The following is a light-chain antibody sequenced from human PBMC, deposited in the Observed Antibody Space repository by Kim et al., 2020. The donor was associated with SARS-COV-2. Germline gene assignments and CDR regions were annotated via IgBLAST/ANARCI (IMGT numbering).Light chain of an antibody. J-gene: IGLJ2*01. CDR1: SLRSDY. V-gene: IGLV3-19*01. CDR2: GKN. Sequence: ALGQTVRITCQVDSLRSDYASWYQKKPGQATVLVIYGKNNRPSGIPDRFSGSSSGNTASLTITGAQAEEEADYYCNSRDSSGNHVVFGGGTQLTVL. CDR3: NSRDSSGNHVV.